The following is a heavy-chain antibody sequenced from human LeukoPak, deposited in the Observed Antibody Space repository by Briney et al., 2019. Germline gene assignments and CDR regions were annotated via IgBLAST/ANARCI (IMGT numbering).Heavy chain of an antibody. V-gene: IGHV3-30*04. CDR2: ISYDGSNK. D-gene: IGHD1-26*01. CDR1: GFTFSNYA. CDR3: ARAAGVHYSGSY. J-gene: IGHJ4*02. Sequence: PGGSLRLSCAASGFTFSNYAMHWVRQAPGKGLEWVAVISYDGSNKYYADSVKGRFTVFRDNSKNTLYLQMNSLRVEDTAVYYCARAAGVHYSGSYYGQGILVTVSS.